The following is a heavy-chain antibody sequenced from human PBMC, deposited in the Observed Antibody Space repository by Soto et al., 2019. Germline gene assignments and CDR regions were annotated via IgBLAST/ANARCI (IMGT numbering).Heavy chain of an antibody. CDR2: IYTSGST. J-gene: IGHJ5*02. D-gene: IGHD4-4*01. CDR1: GGSISRYY. CDR3: ARMGTTVTVWFAP. Sequence: SETRSVTCSGSGGSISRYYWSWIRQPAGKGLEWIGRIYTSGSTSYNPSLKSRVTMSVDTSKNQFSLKLSSVTAADTDVYYCARMGTTVTVWFAPWGQGPLLTVS. V-gene: IGHV4-4*07.